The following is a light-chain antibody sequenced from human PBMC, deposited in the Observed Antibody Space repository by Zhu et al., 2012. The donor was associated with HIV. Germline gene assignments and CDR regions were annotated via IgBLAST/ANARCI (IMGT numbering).Light chain of an antibody. Sequence: EIVMTQSPATLSVSPGEGATLSCRASQSISSKLAWYQQKSGQAPRLLIYGASTRATGIPARFSGSGSGTEYTLTISSMQSEDFAIYYCQQYNNWPPYTFGQGTKLEIK. V-gene: IGKV3-15*01. CDR3: QQYNNWPPYT. J-gene: IGKJ2*01. CDR2: GAS. CDR1: QSISSK.